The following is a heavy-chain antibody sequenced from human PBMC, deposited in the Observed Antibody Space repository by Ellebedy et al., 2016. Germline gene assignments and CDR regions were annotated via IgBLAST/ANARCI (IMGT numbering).Heavy chain of an antibody. Sequence: GESLKISCAASGFTFSSYAMHWVRQAPGKGLEWVAVISYDGSNKYYADSVKGRFTISRDNSKNTLYLQMNSLRAEDTAVYYCARDTGSGTYFDLWGRGTLVTVSS. CDR3: ARDTGSGTYFDL. CDR1: GFTFSSYA. CDR2: ISYDGSNK. D-gene: IGHD3-10*01. J-gene: IGHJ2*01. V-gene: IGHV3-30-3*01.